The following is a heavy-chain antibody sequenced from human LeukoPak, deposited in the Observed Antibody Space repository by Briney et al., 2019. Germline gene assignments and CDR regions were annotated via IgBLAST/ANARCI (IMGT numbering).Heavy chain of an antibody. CDR1: GFTFSSYA. V-gene: IGHV3-23*01. J-gene: IGHJ4*02. CDR3: ARALYYYDQIDY. Sequence: TGGSLRLSCAASGFTFSSYAMSWVRQAPGKGLEWVSAISGSGGSTYYADSVKGRFTISRDNSKNTLYLQMNSLRAEDTAVYYCARALYYYDQIDYWGQGTLVTVSS. CDR2: ISGSGGST. D-gene: IGHD3-22*01.